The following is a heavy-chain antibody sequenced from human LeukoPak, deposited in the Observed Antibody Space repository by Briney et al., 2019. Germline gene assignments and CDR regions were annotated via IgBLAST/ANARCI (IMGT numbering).Heavy chain of an antibody. V-gene: IGHV3-21*01. J-gene: IGHJ4*02. CDR3: ARDSSSWYRGGHDY. Sequence: GGSLRLSCAASGFTFSSYSMNWVRQAPGKGLEWVSSISSSSSYIYYADSVKGRFTISRDNAKNSLYLRMNSLRAEDTAVYYCARDSSSWYRGGHDYWGQGTLVTVSS. CDR1: GFTFSSYS. CDR2: ISSSSSYI. D-gene: IGHD6-13*01.